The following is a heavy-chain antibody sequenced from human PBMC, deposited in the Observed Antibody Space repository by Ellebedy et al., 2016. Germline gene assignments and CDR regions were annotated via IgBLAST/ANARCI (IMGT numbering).Heavy chain of an antibody. Sequence: GESLKISXAASGFTFSSYGMHWVRQAPGKGLEWVAVIWYDGSNKYYADSVKGRFTISRDNSKNTLYLQMNSLRAEDTAVYYCAKEGCSSTSCYPGYGDAFDIWGQGTMVTVSS. D-gene: IGHD2-2*01. CDR2: IWYDGSNK. V-gene: IGHV3-33*06. CDR1: GFTFSSYG. J-gene: IGHJ3*02. CDR3: AKEGCSSTSCYPGYGDAFDI.